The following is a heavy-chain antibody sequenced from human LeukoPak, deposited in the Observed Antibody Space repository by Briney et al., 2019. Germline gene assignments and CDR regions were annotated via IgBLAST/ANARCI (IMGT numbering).Heavy chain of an antibody. V-gene: IGHV3-13*01. J-gene: IGHJ6*02. Sequence: GGSLRLSCAASGFTFSSYDMHWVRQATGKGLEWVSAIGTAGDTYYPGSVKGRFTISRENAKNSLYLQMNSLRAGDTAVYYCARDRTESGTDVWGQGTTVTVSS. CDR3: ARDRTESGTDV. CDR1: GFTFSSYD. CDR2: IGTAGDT.